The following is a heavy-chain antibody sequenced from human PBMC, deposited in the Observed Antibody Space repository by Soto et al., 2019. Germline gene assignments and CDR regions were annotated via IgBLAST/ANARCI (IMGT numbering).Heavy chain of an antibody. Sequence: SETLSLTCTVSGGSISSSSYYWGWIRQPPGKGLEWIGSIYYSGSTYYNPSLKSRVTISVDTSKNQFSLKLSSVTAADTAVYYCAREVVGYCSGGSCYSVYGMDVWGQGTTVT. D-gene: IGHD2-15*01. CDR3: AREVVGYCSGGSCYSVYGMDV. V-gene: IGHV4-39*02. CDR1: GGSISSSSYY. J-gene: IGHJ6*02. CDR2: IYYSGST.